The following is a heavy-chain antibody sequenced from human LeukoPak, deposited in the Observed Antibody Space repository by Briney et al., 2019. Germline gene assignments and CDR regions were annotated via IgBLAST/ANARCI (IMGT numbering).Heavy chain of an antibody. D-gene: IGHD3-22*01. J-gene: IGHJ4*02. CDR1: GFTFSSYG. CDR2: ISYDGSNK. V-gene: IGHV3-30*18. Sequence: GRSLRLSCAASGFTFSSYGMHWVRQAPGKGLEWVAVISYDGSNKYYADSVKGRFTISRDNSKNTLYLQMNSLRAEDTAVYYCAKNYYDSSGYLYFDYWGQGTLVTVSS. CDR3: AKNYYDSSGYLYFDY.